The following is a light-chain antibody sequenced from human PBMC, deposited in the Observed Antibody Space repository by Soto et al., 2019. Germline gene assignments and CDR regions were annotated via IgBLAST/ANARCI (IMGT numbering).Light chain of an antibody. CDR2: NVQ. CDR1: TRDLGAYDY. Sequence: QSVLTQPASVSGSPGQSITISCSGTTRDLGAYDYVSWYQQHPGKPPKLIIYNVQNRPSGVSFRFSGSKSANTASLTISGLQTEDEADYYCLSHTTRRIYVFGPGTKVTVL. J-gene: IGLJ1*01. V-gene: IGLV2-14*03. CDR3: LSHTTRRIYV.